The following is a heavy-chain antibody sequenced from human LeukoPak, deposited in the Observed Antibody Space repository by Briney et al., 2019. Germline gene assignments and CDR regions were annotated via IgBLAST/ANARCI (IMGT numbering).Heavy chain of an antibody. V-gene: IGHV3-21*05. CDR3: ARPVDIVATGDY. CDR2: ISSSSSYT. J-gene: IGHJ4*02. CDR1: GFSFSGYS. Sequence: PGGSLRLSCAASGFSFSGYSMNWVRQAPGKGLEWVSYISSSSSYTNYADSVKGRFTISRDNAKNSLYLQMNSLRAEDTAVYYCARPVDIVATGDYWGQGTLVTVSS. D-gene: IGHD5-12*01.